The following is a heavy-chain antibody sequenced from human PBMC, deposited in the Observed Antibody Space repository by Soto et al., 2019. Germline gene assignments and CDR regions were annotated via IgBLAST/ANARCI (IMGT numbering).Heavy chain of an antibody. Sequence: QVHLVQSGAEVKKPGASVKVSCKGSGYTFTTYGITWVRQAPGQGLEWMGWISAHNGNTNYAQKRQGRVTVTRDTSTSTAYMELRSLRSDATAVDYCARGRCGDYWGQGALVTVSS. CDR2: ISAHNGNT. CDR1: GYTFTTYG. CDR3: ARGRCGDY. J-gene: IGHJ4*02. V-gene: IGHV1-18*01.